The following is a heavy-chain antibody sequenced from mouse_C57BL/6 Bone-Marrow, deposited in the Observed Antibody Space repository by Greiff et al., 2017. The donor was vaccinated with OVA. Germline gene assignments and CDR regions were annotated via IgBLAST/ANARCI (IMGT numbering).Heavy chain of an antibody. J-gene: IGHJ1*03. CDR2: IWCGGSP. CDR1: GFSLTSYG. V-gene: IGHV2-2*01. CDR3: ARKLYGNWYFDV. Sequence: QVQLKESGPGLVQPSQSLSITCTVSGFSLTSYGVHWVRQSPGKGLEWLGVIWCGGSPDSNAAFISRMSISKDNSKSQVFFKMNSLQADDTAIYYCARKLYGNWYFDVWGTGTTVTVSA. D-gene: IGHD2-1*01.